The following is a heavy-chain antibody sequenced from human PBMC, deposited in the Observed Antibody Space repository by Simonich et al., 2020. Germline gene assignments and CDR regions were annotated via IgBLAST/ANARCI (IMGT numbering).Heavy chain of an antibody. CDR1: GFTFSSYS. CDR2: ISSSSSYM. CDR3: AREIEAGNAFDI. V-gene: IGHV3-21*01. Sequence: EVQLVESGGGLVKPGGSLRLSCAASGFTFSSYSMNWDRQAPGNGLERVKTISSSSSYMYSAYSVKRRFTIARDNAKNSLYLQMISLRAEDTAVYYCAREIEAGNAFDIWGQGTMVTVSS. J-gene: IGHJ3*02.